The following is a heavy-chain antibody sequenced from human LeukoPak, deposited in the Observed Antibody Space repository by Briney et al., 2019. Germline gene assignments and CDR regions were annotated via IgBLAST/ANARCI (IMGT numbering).Heavy chain of an antibody. CDR2: IYYSGST. CDR3: ARGDFWSAYYSRYFYMDV. CDR1: GGSISSSSYY. D-gene: IGHD3-3*01. V-gene: IGHV4-39*07. Sequence: PSETLSLTCTVSGGSISSSSYYWGWIRQPPGKGLEWIGSIYYSGSTNYNPSLESRVTISVDSSKTQISLKLSSVTAADTAVYYCARGDFWSAYYSRYFYMDVWGKGTTVTVSS. J-gene: IGHJ6*03.